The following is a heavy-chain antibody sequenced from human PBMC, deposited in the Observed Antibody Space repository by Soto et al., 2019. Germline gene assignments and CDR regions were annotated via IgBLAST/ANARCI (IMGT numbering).Heavy chain of an antibody. D-gene: IGHD2-15*01. CDR1: GGSISSGGYY. CDR3: ARCSLVVVPPPGCDP. CDR2: IYYSGTT. V-gene: IGHV4-31*03. J-gene: IGHJ5*02. Sequence: SETLSLTCTVSGGSISSGGYYWSWIRQHPGKGLEWIGYIYYSGTTYYNPSLKSRVTISVDTSKNQFSLKLSSVSAADTARYPCARCSLVVVPPPGCDPGGGGTLVPVYS.